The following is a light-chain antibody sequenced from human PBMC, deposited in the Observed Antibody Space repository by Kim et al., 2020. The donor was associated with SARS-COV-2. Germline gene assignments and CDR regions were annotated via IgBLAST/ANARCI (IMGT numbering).Light chain of an antibody. V-gene: IGKV3-15*01. J-gene: IGKJ5*01. CDR1: QSVSIN. CDR3: QQYDIWPPIT. CDR2: GAS. Sequence: EIVMTQSPATLSVSPGERATLSCRASQSVSINLAWYQHKPGKAPRLLIYGASTRATGVPARFSGSGSGTEFTLTISSLQSEDFAVYYCQQYDIWPPITFGQGTRLEIK.